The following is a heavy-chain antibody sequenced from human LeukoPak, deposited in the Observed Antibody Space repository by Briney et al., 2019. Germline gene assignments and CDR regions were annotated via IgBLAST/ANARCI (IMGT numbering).Heavy chain of an antibody. CDR3: ARERGGIQLWFNFDY. Sequence: HPGRSLRLSCAASGFTFSSYAMHWVRQAPGKGLEWVAVISYDGSNKYYADSVKGRFTISRDNSKNTLYLQMSSLRAEDTAVYYCARERGGIQLWFNFDYWGQGTLVTVSS. V-gene: IGHV3-30-3*01. CDR1: GFTFSSYA. D-gene: IGHD5-18*01. J-gene: IGHJ4*02. CDR2: ISYDGSNK.